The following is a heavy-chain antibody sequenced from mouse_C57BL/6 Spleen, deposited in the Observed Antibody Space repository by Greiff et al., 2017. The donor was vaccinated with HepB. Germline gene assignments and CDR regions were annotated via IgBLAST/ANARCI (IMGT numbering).Heavy chain of an antibody. CDR1: GYAFSSSW. D-gene: IGHD2-3*01. CDR2: IYPGDGDT. Sequence: VQLQQSGPELVKPGASVKISCKASGYAFSSSWMNWVKQRPGKGLEWIGRIYPGDGDTNYNGKFKGKATLTADKSSSTAYMQLSSLTSEDSAVYFCARLKDGYHWFAYWGQGTLVTVSA. J-gene: IGHJ3*01. V-gene: IGHV1-82*01. CDR3: ARLKDGYHWFAY.